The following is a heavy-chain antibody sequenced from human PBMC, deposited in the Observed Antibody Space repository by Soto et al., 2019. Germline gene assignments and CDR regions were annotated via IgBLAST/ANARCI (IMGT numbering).Heavy chain of an antibody. CDR1: GFTFSSYG. J-gene: IGHJ5*01. CDR2: IWYDGSNK. CDR3: ARVAWRGPIGFWGVIGNWYDS. V-gene: IGHV3-33*01. D-gene: IGHD3-16*02. Sequence: GGSLRLSCAASGFTFSSYGMHWVRQAPGKGLEWVAVIWYDGSNKYYADSVKGRFTISRDNSKNTLYLQMNSLRAEDTAVYYCARVAWRGPIGFWGVIGNWYDSWGQGTLVTVSS.